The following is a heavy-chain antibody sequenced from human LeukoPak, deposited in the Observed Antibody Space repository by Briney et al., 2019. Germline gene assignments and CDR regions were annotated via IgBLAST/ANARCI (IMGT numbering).Heavy chain of an antibody. CDR3: TTDQRGYGPNGDAFDI. D-gene: IGHD5-18*01. CDR2: IKSKTDGGTT. J-gene: IGHJ3*02. V-gene: IGHV3-15*01. Sequence: RGSLRLSCAASGFTFSNAWMSWVRQAPGKGLEWVGRIKSKTDGGTTDYAAPVKGRFTISRDDSKNTLYLQMNSLKTEDTAVYYCTTDQRGYGPNGDAFDIWGQGTMVTVSS. CDR1: GFTFSNAW.